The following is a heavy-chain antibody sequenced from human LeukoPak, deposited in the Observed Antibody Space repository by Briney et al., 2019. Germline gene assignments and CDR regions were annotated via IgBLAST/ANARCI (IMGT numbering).Heavy chain of an antibody. J-gene: IGHJ4*02. Sequence: PGGSLRLSCAASGFTFSSYSMNWVRQAPGKGLEWVSSISSSSSYIYYADSVKGRFTISRDNAKNSLYLQMNSPRAEDTAVYYCARDSDDYEGFDYWGQGTLVTVSS. CDR1: GFTFSSYS. CDR2: ISSSSSYI. CDR3: ARDSDDYEGFDY. V-gene: IGHV3-21*01. D-gene: IGHD3-16*01.